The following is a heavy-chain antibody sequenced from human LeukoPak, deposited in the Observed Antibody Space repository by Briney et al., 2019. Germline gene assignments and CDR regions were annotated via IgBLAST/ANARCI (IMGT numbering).Heavy chain of an antibody. CDR3: AKAFSPYENWPPNWFAL. D-gene: IGHD1-1*01. J-gene: IGHJ5*02. CDR1: GFTFSTFA. V-gene: IGHV3-23*01. Sequence: GGSLTFSCAASGFTFSTFAMRWVRQAPGKGLEWVSAISGSGGGTYYADSVKGRLTISRDNSKNTLYLQMSSLRAEDTAVYYCAKAFSPYENWPPNWFALWGQGTLVTVSS. CDR2: ISGSGGGT.